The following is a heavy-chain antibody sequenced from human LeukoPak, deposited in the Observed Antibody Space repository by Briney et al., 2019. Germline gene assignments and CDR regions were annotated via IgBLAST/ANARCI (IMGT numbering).Heavy chain of an antibody. CDR2: IWYDGSNK. J-gene: IGHJ5*02. CDR3: ARDRAVAFSLDP. V-gene: IGHV3-33*01. D-gene: IGHD6-19*01. Sequence: GRSLRLSCAASGFTFSRYGMHWVRQAPGKGLEWVPVIWYDGSNKYYADSVKGRFTISRDNSKNTLYLQMNSLRAEDTAVYYCARDRAVAFSLDPWGQGTLVTVSS. CDR1: GFTFSRYG.